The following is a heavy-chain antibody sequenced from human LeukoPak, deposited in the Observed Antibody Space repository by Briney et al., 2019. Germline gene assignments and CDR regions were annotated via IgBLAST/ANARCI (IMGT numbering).Heavy chain of an antibody. CDR2: ISWNSGSI. CDR3: AKDLYYYDSSGYH. Sequence: PGGSLRLSCAASGFTFDDYAMHWVRQAPGKGLEWVSGISWNSGSIGYADSVKGRFTISRDNAKNSLYLQMNSLRAEDTALYYCAKDLYYYDSSGYHWGQGTLVTVSP. V-gene: IGHV3-9*01. D-gene: IGHD3-22*01. J-gene: IGHJ5*02. CDR1: GFTFDDYA.